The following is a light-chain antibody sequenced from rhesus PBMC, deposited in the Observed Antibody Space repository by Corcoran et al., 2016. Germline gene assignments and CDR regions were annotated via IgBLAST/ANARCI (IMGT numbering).Light chain of an antibody. Sequence: DIQMSQSPSSLSASVGDRVTITCRASQGISSYLNWYQQKPGKAPKLLIYYANSLASGVPSRFSGSGSGTEFTLTISSMQPDDFATYYFQQCNSNPWTFGQGTKVEIK. CDR3: QQCNSNPWT. CDR1: QGISSY. CDR2: YAN. V-gene: IGKV1-32*02. J-gene: IGKJ1*01.